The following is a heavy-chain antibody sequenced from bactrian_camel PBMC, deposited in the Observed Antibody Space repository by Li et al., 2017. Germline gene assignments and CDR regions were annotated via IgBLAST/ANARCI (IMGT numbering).Heavy chain of an antibody. D-gene: IGHD1*01. CDR3: AAAPRSTVGLTFNS. Sequence: VQLVESGGGSVQAGGSLRLSCAASGFTFSNYAMTWVRQAPGEGLEWVSDINSGGGGTYYADSVKGRFTISQDRTKNTVYLQMNSLKPEDTAMYYCAAAPRSTVGLTFNSWGQGTQVTVS. CDR2: INSGGGGT. J-gene: IGHJ6*01. V-gene: IGHV3S40*01. CDR1: GFTFSNYA.